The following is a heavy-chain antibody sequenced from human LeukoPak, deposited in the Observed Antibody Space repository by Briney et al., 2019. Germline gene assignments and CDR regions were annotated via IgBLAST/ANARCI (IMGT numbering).Heavy chain of an antibody. Sequence: GGSLRLSCEDSEFTFSSYWMSWVRQAPGKGLEWVANIKQDGGEKYYVESVKGRFTISRDNVKNSLYLQMNSLRVEDTAVYYCARARGGYDLDYWGQGTLVTVSS. D-gene: IGHD5-12*01. CDR2: IKQDGGEK. V-gene: IGHV3-7*01. J-gene: IGHJ4*02. CDR3: ARARGGYDLDY. CDR1: EFTFSSYW.